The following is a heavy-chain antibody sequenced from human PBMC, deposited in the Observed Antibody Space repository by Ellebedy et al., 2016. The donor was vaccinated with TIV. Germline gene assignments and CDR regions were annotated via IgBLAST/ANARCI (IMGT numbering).Heavy chain of an antibody. CDR1: GYTFSSFG. D-gene: IGHD6-19*01. CDR3: ARDAVGFDP. CDR2: ISLYNGNT. Sequence: ASVKVSCKTSGYTFSSFGITWVRQAPGQGLEWMGWISLYNGNTNYAQKFQGRVTLTRDTSTSTVYMELSSLRYDDTAVYYCARDAVGFDPWGQGTLVTVAS. J-gene: IGHJ5*02. V-gene: IGHV1-18*04.